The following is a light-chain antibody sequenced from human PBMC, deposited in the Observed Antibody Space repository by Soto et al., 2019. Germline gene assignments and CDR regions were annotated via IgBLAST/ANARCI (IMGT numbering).Light chain of an antibody. J-gene: IGLJ3*02. V-gene: IGLV4-60*02. CDR2: LEGSGSY. CDR1: SEHSSYI. CDR3: ETWDSNTRV. Sequence: QAVVTQSSSASASLGSSVKLTCTLSSEHSSYIIAWHQQQPGKAPRYLMKLEGSGSYNKGSGVPDRFSGSSSGADRYLTISNLQFEDEADYYCETWDSNTRVFGGGTKLTVL.